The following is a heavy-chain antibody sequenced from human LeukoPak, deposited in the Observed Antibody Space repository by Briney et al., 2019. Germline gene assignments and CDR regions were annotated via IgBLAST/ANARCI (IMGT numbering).Heavy chain of an antibody. Sequence: SETLSLTCTVSGGSISSYYWSWIRQPPGKGLEWIGYIYYSGSTNYNPSLKSRVTISVDTSKNQFSLKLSSVTAADTAVYYCARGRFDYVWGSYRYSIPYFDYWGQGTLVTVSS. J-gene: IGHJ4*02. D-gene: IGHD3-16*02. CDR3: ARGRFDYVWGSYRYSIPYFDY. V-gene: IGHV4-59*12. CDR2: IYYSGST. CDR1: GGSISSYY.